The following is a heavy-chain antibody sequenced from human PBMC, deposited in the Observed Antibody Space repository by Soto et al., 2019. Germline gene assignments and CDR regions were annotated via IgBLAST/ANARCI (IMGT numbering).Heavy chain of an antibody. CDR3: AKEQLAMTVVVADYFDS. J-gene: IGHJ4*02. CDR2: ISYDGGSK. Sequence: ESGGGVVQPGKSLRLSCAASGFTFSTYGIHWVRQAPGKGLEWVALISYDGGSKYYGDSVKGLFIISRDNSHNTVSLQMNSLRADDTAVYFCAKEQLAMTVVVADYFDSWGQGTLVTVSS. V-gene: IGHV3-30*18. CDR1: GFTFSTYG. D-gene: IGHD3-22*01.